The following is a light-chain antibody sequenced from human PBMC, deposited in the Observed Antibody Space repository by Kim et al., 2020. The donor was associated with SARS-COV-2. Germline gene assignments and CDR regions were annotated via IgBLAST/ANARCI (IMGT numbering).Light chain of an antibody. V-gene: IGLV6-57*03. Sequence: TVTGPCTRRSGSTARNDVQWDQQRPGSGPTTGIYGDNQRPSWVPDRFSGSIDSSSKSASLSISGLKTEDEADCYCQSYDSSTYVVFGGGTQLTVL. CDR2: GDN. J-gene: IGLJ2*01. CDR1: SGSTARND. CDR3: QSYDSSTYVV.